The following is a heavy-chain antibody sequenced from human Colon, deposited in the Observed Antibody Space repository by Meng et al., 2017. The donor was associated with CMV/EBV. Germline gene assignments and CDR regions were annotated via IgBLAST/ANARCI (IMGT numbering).Heavy chain of an antibody. Sequence: ADGSISSRCWWGWIRQAPGQGLEWIGKNRRVGNANYNPTLKSRVTVSVDKSKNQVTLKVNYVTAADTAVYFCATGLVGIGETPTSDPWGPGTLVTVSS. CDR2: NRRVGNA. CDR3: ATGLVGIGETPTSDP. CDR1: DGSISSRCW. J-gene: IGHJ5*02. V-gene: IGHV4-4*01. D-gene: IGHD4-23*01.